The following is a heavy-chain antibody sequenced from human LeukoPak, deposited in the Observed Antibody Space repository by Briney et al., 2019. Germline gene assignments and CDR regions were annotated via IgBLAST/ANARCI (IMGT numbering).Heavy chain of an antibody. V-gene: IGHV7-4-1*02. CDR2: INTNTGNP. D-gene: IGHD3-10*01. Sequence: GASVKVSCKASGYTFISYAMNWVRQAPGQGLEWMGWINTNTGNPTYAQGFTGRFVFSLDTSVTTAYLQISSLKAEDTAVYYCARDPVDRQLVRGPFDYWGQGTLVTVSS. CDR1: GYTFISYA. CDR3: ARDPVDRQLVRGPFDY. J-gene: IGHJ4*02.